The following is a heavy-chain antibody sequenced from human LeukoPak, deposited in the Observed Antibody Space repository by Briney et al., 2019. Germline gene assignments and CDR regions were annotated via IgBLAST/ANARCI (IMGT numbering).Heavy chain of an antibody. V-gene: IGHV3-30*18. D-gene: IGHD6-19*01. J-gene: IGHJ4*02. CDR1: GFTFSSYG. Sequence: PGRSLRLSCAASGFTFSSYGMHWARQAPGKGLEWVAVISYDGSNKYYADSVKGRFTISRDNSKNTLYLQMNSLRAEDTAVYYCAKDRDSSGCDYWGQGTLVTVSS. CDR3: AKDRDSSGCDY. CDR2: ISYDGSNK.